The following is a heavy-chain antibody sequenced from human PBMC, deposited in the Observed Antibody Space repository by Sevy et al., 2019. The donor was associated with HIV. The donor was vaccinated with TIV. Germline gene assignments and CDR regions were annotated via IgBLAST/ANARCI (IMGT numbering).Heavy chain of an antibody. CDR3: AGRAIAVAGRDAFDI. D-gene: IGHD6-19*01. Sequence: SETLSLTCTVSGGSITRSNYYWGWIRQPPGKGLEWVGSISDTGSTYYNPSLKSRVTIYRDTSKNQFSLKLNSVTVADTIIYYCAGRAIAVAGRDAFDIWGQGTLVTVSS. CDR1: GGSITRSNYY. J-gene: IGHJ3*02. CDR2: ISDTGST. V-gene: IGHV4-39*01.